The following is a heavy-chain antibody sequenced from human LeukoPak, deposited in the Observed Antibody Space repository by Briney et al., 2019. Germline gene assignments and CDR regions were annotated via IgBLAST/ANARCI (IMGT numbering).Heavy chain of an antibody. V-gene: IGHV4-61*02. D-gene: IGHD2-15*01. CDR3: ARGWSDY. J-gene: IGHJ4*02. CDR1: VGSISSGSYY. Sequence: PWETLSLTCTVSVGSISSGSYYWSWIRQPAGKGLEWIGRIYTSGSTNYDPSLKRRVTISVATSKNQFSLKLSSVTAAGTAVYHCARGWSDYWGEGTLVTVSS. CDR2: IYTSGST.